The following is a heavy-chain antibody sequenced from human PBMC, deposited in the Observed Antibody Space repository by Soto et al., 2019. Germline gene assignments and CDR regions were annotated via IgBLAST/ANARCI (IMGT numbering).Heavy chain of an antibody. V-gene: IGHV4-31*03. CDR1: GGSISSGGYY. J-gene: IGHJ4*02. CDR3: ARATSTLYYFDY. CDR2: IYYSGST. Sequence: SETLSLTCTVSGGSISSGGYYWSWIRQHPGKGLEWIGYIYYSGSTYYSPSLKSRVTISVDTSKNQFSLKLSSVTAADTAVYYCARATSTLYYFDYWGQGTLVTVSS. D-gene: IGHD1-1*01.